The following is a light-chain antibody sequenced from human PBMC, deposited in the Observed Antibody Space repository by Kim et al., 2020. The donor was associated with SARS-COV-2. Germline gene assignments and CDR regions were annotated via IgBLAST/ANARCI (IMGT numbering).Light chain of an antibody. CDR3: QQYYSTPYS. CDR1: QSVLYSSNNKNY. Sequence: RATINCQSSQSVLYSSNNKNYLAWYQQKPGQPPKLLIYWASTRESGVPDRFSGSGSGTDFTLTISRLQAEDVAVYYCQQYYSTPYSFGQGTKLEIK. J-gene: IGKJ2*03. CDR2: WAS. V-gene: IGKV4-1*01.